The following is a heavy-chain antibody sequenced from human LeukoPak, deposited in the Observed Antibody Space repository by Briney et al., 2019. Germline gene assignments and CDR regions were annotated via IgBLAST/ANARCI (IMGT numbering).Heavy chain of an antibody. CDR2: INNSGST. CDR1: GGSFSGYY. V-gene: IGHV4-34*01. J-gene: IGHJ4*02. D-gene: IGHD2-2*02. Sequence: ETLSLTCAVYGGSFSGYYWSWIRQPPGKGLEWIGEINNSGSTNYNPSLKSRVTISVDTSKNQFSLKLSFVTAADTAVYYCARRKGPYTDWGQGTLVTVSS. CDR3: ARRKGPYTD.